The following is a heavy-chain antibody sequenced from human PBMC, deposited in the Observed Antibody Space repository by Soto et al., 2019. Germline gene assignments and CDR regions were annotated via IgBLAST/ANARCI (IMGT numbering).Heavy chain of an antibody. Sequence: GGSLRLSCAASGFTFSSHGMHRVRQTPGKGMEWVAVMYYDGSNEYYADSVMGRFTISRDNSKNTLYLQMNSLRAEETAVYYCAIYYTSTCYGFDYWGQGTLVTISS. J-gene: IGHJ4*02. CDR2: MYYDGSNE. V-gene: IGHV3-33*01. D-gene: IGHD6-13*01. CDR3: AIYYTSTCYGFDY. CDR1: GFTFSSHG.